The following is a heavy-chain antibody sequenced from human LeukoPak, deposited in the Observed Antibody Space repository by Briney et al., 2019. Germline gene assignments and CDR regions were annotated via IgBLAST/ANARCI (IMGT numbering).Heavy chain of an antibody. CDR1: GFTFSNYM. CDR3: ARDRVGATDYFDY. D-gene: IGHD1-26*01. V-gene: IGHV3-74*01. Sequence: GGSLRLSCAASGFTFSNYMMHWVRQAPGKGLVWVSRIKSDGITITYADSVKGRFTISRGNSKNTLYLQMNSLRAEDTAVYYCARDRVGATDYFDYWGQGTLVTVSS. CDR2: IKSDGITI. J-gene: IGHJ4*02.